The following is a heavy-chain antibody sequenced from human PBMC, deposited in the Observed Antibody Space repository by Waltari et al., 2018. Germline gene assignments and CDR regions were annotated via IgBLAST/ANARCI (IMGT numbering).Heavy chain of an antibody. J-gene: IGHJ4*02. CDR2: INPNTGGT. CDR1: GYNFIGYY. CDR3: ARQAARNFDY. V-gene: IGHV1-2*02. Sequence: QVQLVQSGAEVKKPGASVNVSCKASGYNFIGYYIHWVRQAPGQGLEWMGWINPNTGGTKYAQKYQGRVTLTRYTSISTAYMELSSLGSDDMAVFYCARQAARNFDYWGQGTLVTVSS.